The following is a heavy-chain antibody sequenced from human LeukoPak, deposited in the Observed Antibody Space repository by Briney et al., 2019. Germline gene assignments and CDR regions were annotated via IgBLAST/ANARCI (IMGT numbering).Heavy chain of an antibody. Sequence: PSETLSFTCNVSGGSINSNTYFWGWIRQPPGKGLEWIGSIRYSGSTDYNPSLKSRVTISVDTSKNQFSLNLSSLTAADTAVYYCATSDTVSTYNWFDPWGQVTLVTVS. CDR1: GGSINSNTYF. V-gene: IGHV4-39*01. CDR2: IRYSGST. CDR3: ATSDTVSTYNWFDP. D-gene: IGHD5/OR15-5a*01. J-gene: IGHJ5*02.